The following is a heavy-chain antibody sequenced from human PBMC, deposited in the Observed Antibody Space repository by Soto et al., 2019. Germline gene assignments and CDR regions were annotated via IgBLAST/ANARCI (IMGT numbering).Heavy chain of an antibody. V-gene: IGHV1-8*02. CDR2: MNPNSGNT. CDR1: GYIFTTYG. D-gene: IGHD6-13*01. Sequence: GASVKVSCKASGYIFTTYGFSWVRQATGQGLEWMGWMNPNSGNTGYAQKFQGRVTMTRNTSISTAYMELSSLRSEDTAVYYCARHQQRTWNWFDPWGQGTLVTVSS. J-gene: IGHJ5*02. CDR3: ARHQQRTWNWFDP.